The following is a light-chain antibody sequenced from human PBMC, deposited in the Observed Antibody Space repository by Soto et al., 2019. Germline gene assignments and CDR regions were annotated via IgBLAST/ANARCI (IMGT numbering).Light chain of an antibody. CDR3: QQLYTYPHT. CDR2: GIS. J-gene: IGKJ2*01. CDR1: HTISSSY. Sequence: EIVLTQSPGTLSLSPGERATLSCRASHTISSSYLAWYQQKPGQAPRLLMYGISRRATGIPDRFSGSGSGTDFTLTITRLEPEDFATYFCQQLYTYPHTFGLGTQLQI. V-gene: IGKV3-20*01.